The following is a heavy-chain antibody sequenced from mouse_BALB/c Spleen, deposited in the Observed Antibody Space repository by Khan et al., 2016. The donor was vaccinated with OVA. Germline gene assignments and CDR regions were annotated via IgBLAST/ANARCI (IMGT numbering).Heavy chain of an antibody. CDR3: ARAGYGGFAY. D-gene: IGHD3-2*02. J-gene: IGHJ3*01. CDR1: GYTFTDFL. CDR2: IYPGSGYT. Sequence: QVQLQQSGPELVKPGASVRMSCNASGYTFTDFLISWVKQRAGQGLEWIGEIYPGSGYTYYNEKFKGKATLTSDRSSNTAYMELSSLTSADSADYFCARAGYGGFAYWGQGTLVTVSA. V-gene: IGHV1-81*01.